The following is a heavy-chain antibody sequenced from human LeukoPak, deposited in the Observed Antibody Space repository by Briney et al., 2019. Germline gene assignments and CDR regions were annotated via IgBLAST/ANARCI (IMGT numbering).Heavy chain of an antibody. CDR3: ARLEVVVVTPGRAAFDI. Sequence: GESLKISCKGSGYSFTRYWIGWVRQMPGKGLEWMGIIYPDDSDTRYRPSFQGHVTISADKSISTAYLQWSSLKASDTAMYYCARLEVVVVTPGRAAFDIWGQGTMVTVSS. D-gene: IGHD3-22*01. CDR1: GYSFTRYW. CDR2: IYPDDSDT. V-gene: IGHV5-51*01. J-gene: IGHJ3*02.